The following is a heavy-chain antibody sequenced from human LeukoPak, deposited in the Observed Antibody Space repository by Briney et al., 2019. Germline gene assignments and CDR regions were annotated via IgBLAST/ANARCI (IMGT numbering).Heavy chain of an antibody. CDR2: IYSGDKT. V-gene: IGHV3-66*01. CDR3: ARDLYDSSGYQRGYFQH. CDR1: GFTVSSKY. D-gene: IGHD3-22*01. Sequence: GGSLRLSCAASGFTVSSKYMSWVRQAPGKGLEWVSVIYSGDKTYYADSVKGRFTISRDNSKNTLDLQMNSLRAEDTAVYYCARDLYDSSGYQRGYFQHWGQGTLVTVSS. J-gene: IGHJ1*01.